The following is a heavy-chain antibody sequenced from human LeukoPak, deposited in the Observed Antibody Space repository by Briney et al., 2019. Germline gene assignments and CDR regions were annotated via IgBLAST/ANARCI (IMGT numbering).Heavy chain of an antibody. V-gene: IGHV4-34*01. J-gene: IGHJ4*02. Sequence: PSETLSLTCAVYGGSFSGYYWSWIRQPPGKGLEWIGEINHSGSTNYNPSLKSRVTISVDTSKNQFSLKLSSVTAADTAVYYCARPRITMVRGVSRGYYFDYWGQGTLVTVSS. CDR2: INHSGST. CDR3: ARPRITMVRGVSRGYYFDY. CDR1: GGSFSGYY. D-gene: IGHD3-10*01.